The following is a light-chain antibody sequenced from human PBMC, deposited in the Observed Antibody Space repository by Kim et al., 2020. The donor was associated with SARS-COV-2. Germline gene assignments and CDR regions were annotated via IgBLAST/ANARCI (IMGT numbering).Light chain of an antibody. CDR2: GAS. Sequence: EIVMTQSPATLSESPGERATLSCRASQSVTSKLAWYQQKPGQAPRLLIYGASTRATGIPARFSGSGSGTEFTLTISSLQSEDFAVYYCQQYNKWPQITFCQGTRLEIK. V-gene: IGKV3-15*01. J-gene: IGKJ5*01. CDR3: QQYNKWPQIT. CDR1: QSVTSK.